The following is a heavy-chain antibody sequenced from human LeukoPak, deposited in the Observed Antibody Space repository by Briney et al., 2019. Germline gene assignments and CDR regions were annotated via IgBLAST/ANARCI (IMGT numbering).Heavy chain of an antibody. J-gene: IGHJ4*02. D-gene: IGHD6-13*01. CDR2: IYYSGST. V-gene: IGHV4-39*01. CDR3: ARHAGGISATGTRPFDY. CDR1: GGSISSSSYY. Sequence: PSETLSLTCTVSGGSISSSSYYWGWIRQPPGKGLEWIGSIYYSGSTYYNPSLKSRVTMSVGTSKNQFSLKLSSVTAADTAVYYCARHAGGISATGTRPFDYWGQGTLVTVSS.